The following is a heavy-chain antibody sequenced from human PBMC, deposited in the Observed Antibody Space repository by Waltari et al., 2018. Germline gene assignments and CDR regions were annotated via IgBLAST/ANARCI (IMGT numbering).Heavy chain of an antibody. CDR3: AQGGRDSSWYWRE. CDR1: GFTFSDST. J-gene: IGHJ4*02. CDR2: INSGATSI. Sequence: EVQLVESGGGLVKPGGSLRLSCAASGFTFSDSTMNWVRQAPGKGLEWVSSINSGATSIYYADSMRGRFTISRDNARNSLYLQMNSLRAEDTAVYYCAQGGRDSSWYWREWGQGTLVTVSS. V-gene: IGHV3-21*02. D-gene: IGHD6-13*01.